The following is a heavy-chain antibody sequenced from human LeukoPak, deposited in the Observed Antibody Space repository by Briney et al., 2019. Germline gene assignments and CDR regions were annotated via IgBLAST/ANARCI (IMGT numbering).Heavy chain of an antibody. D-gene: IGHD3-3*01. CDR2: IKQDGSEK. J-gene: IGHJ4*02. Sequence: PGGSLRLSCAASGFTFSSYWMSWVRQAPGKGLEWVANIKQDGSEKYYVDSVKGRFTISRDNAKNSLYLQMNSLRAEDTAVYYCARAPITIFGVVIGGSYYFDYWGQGTLVTVSS. CDR1: GFTFSSYW. CDR3: ARAPITIFGVVIGGSYYFDY. V-gene: IGHV3-7*04.